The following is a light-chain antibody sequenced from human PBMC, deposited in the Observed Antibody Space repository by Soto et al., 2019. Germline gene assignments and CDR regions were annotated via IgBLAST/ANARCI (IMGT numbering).Light chain of an antibody. CDR3: QQYNRSSIT. CDR2: DAS. CDR1: QSISSW. V-gene: IGKV1-5*01. J-gene: IGKJ5*01. Sequence: DIQMTQSPSTLSPSLFVKVTITCRASQSISSWLAWYQQKPGKAPNLLIYDASTLERGVPSRFSGTGSGTEFTLAINSLQPDDFATYYCQQYNRSSITFGQGTRLEIK.